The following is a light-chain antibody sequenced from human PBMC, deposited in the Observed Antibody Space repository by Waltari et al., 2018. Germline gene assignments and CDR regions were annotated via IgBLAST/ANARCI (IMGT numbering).Light chain of an antibody. CDR1: SGHSNYV. V-gene: IGLV4-69*02. J-gene: IGLJ2*01. CDR2: RNSDGSH. CDR3: QTWDSGIVV. Sequence: QLVLTQSPSASASLGASVKITCTLSSGHSNYVIAWHQQQPGRGPRYLMRRNSDGSHTKGDGIPDRFPGSSSGTERFLIISSLQSEDDADYYCQTWDSGIVVFGGGTKLTVL.